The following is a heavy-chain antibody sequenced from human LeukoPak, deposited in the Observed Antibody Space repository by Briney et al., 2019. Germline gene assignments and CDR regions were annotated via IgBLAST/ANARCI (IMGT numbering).Heavy chain of an antibody. D-gene: IGHD4-17*01. J-gene: IGHJ4*02. CDR1: GGTFSSYA. CDR2: IIPIFGTA. Sequence: GASVKVSCKASGGTFSSYAISWVRQAPGQGLEWMGGIIPIFGTANYAQKFQGRVMITADESTSTAYMELSSLRSEDTAVYYCASFDCGEVTSFDYWGQGTLVTVSS. V-gene: IGHV1-69*13. CDR3: ASFDCGEVTSFDY.